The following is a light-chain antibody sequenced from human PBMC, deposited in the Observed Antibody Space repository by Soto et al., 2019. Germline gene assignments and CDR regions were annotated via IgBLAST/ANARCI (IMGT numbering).Light chain of an antibody. CDR1: QSISTY. V-gene: IGKV3-11*01. CDR2: DAS. Sequence: EIVLTQSPATLSLSPGERGTLSCRASQSISTYLAWYQQKPGQAPRLLMYDASTRATGIPARFSGSGSGTDFPLTISSLEPEDFAVYYCQQRSTWPLTFGGGTKVEI. CDR3: QQRSTWPLT. J-gene: IGKJ4*01.